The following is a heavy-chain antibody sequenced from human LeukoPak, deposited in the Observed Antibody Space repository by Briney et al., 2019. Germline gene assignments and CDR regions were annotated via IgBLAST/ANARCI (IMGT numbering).Heavy chain of an antibody. J-gene: IGHJ5*01. D-gene: IGHD6-19*01. CDR3: ARAPEKSGYSSGWYDY. CDR2: ISAYNGNT. CDR1: GYTFTSYG. Sequence: ASVKVSCKASGYTFTSYGISWVRQAPGQGLEWMGWISAYNGNTNYAQKLQGRVTMTTDTSTSTAYMELRSLRSDDTAVYYCARAPEKSGYSSGWYDYWGQEPWSPSPQ. V-gene: IGHV1-18*01.